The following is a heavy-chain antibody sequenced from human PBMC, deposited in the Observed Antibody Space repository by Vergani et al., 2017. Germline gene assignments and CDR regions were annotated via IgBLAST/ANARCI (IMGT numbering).Heavy chain of an antibody. CDR3: ARHISVVRPSSMTAFDY. Sequence: QMQLQESGPGLVKPSETLSLSCTVSGDSISTSSYAWGWIRQPPGKTLEWIGTVFYGGRTSYNPSLKSRVTLSLDTSKTQISLHLTSVTAADTAVYYCARHISVVRPSSMTAFDYWGQGTLVNVSS. CDR2: VFYGGRT. D-gene: IGHD2-21*01. CDR1: GDSISTSSYA. J-gene: IGHJ4*02. V-gene: IGHV4-39*01.